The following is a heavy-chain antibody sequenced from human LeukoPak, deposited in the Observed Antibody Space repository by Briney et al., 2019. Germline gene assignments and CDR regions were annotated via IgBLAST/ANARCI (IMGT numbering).Heavy chain of an antibody. J-gene: IGHJ3*02. Sequence: PGGSLRLSCAASGFTFSSYGMHWVRQAPGKGLEWVAFIRYDGSNKYYADSVKGRFTISRDNSKNTLYLQMNSLRAEDTAVYYCALFVWVTTDYDAFDIWGQGTMVTVSS. CDR1: GFTFSSYG. CDR3: ALFVWVTTDYDAFDI. V-gene: IGHV3-30*02. CDR2: IRYDGSNK. D-gene: IGHD4-17*01.